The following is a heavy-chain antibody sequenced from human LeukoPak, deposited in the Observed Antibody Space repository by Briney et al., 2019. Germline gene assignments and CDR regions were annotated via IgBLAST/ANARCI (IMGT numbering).Heavy chain of an antibody. D-gene: IGHD6-13*01. V-gene: IGHV3-74*01. J-gene: IGHJ4*02. CDR3: VKSYSSSWYPFDY. CDR1: GFTFSNYR. CDR2: INSDGSST. Sequence: GGSLRLSCAASGFTFSNYRMHWVRQAPGKGLVWVSRINSDGSSTNYADSVKGRFTISRDNSKNTLYLQMSSLRAEDTAVYYCVKSYSSSWYPFDYWGQGTLVTVSS.